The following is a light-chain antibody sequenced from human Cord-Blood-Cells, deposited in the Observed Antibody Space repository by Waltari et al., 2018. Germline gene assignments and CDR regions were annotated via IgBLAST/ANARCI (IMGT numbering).Light chain of an antibody. Sequence: DIQMTQSPSTLSASVGDRVTITCRASQSISSWLAWYQLKPEKAPKLLIYDDSSLESGVPSSFSCSGSGTEFALTLSSLQPDDFATYDCQQYNSYSPWTFGQGTKVEIK. J-gene: IGKJ1*01. CDR2: DDS. CDR1: QSISSW. CDR3: QQYNSYSPWT. V-gene: IGKV1-5*01.